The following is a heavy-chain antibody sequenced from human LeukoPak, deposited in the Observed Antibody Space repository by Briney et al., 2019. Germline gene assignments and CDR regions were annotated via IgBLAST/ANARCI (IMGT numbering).Heavy chain of an antibody. CDR1: GASIGRGAYY. CDR2: IYYSGST. V-gene: IGHV4-30-4*01. Sequence: SETLSLTCTVSGASIGRGAYYWSWIRQPPGKGLEWIGSIYYSGSTYYNPSLKSRVTISVDTSKNEFSLKLSSATAADTAVYYCARAGQYYYDSAGYFPDYWGQGTLVTVSS. D-gene: IGHD3-22*01. J-gene: IGHJ4*02. CDR3: ARAGQYYYDSAGYFPDY.